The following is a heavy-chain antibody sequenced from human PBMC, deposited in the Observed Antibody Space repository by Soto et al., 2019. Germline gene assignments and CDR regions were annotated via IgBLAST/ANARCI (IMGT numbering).Heavy chain of an antibody. CDR3: ARNLDGYNPYIFDY. J-gene: IGHJ4*01. Sequence: PSETLSLTCTVSGGSISTYYWNWIRQPPGKGLEWVGYTYYSGSTNYNPSLRSRVTISVDTSKNQFSLRLRSVTAADTAVYYCARNLDGYNPYIFDYWGHGTLVTVS. CDR2: TYYSGST. V-gene: IGHV4-59*01. CDR1: GGSISTYY. D-gene: IGHD5-12*01.